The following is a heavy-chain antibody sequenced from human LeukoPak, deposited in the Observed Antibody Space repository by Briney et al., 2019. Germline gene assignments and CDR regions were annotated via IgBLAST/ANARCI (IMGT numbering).Heavy chain of an antibody. J-gene: IGHJ3*02. D-gene: IGHD2-2*01. CDR1: GGSISSGDYY. V-gene: IGHV4-30-4*01. Sequence: PSQTLSLTCTVSGGSISSGDYYWSWIRQPPGKGLEWIGYIYYSGSTYYNPSLKSRVTISVDTSKNQFSLKLSSVTAADTAVYYCAREPMRVPAAMYAFVIWGQGTMVTVSS. CDR2: IYYSGST. CDR3: AREPMRVPAAMYAFVI.